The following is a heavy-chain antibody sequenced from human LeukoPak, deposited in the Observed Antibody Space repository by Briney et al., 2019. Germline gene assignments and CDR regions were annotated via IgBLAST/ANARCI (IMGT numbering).Heavy chain of an antibody. D-gene: IGHD6-13*01. CDR2: INPNSGGT. CDR1: GYTLTGYY. CDR3: ARGAIAAAGTSGYYYYMDV. Sequence: ASVKVSCKASGYTLTGYYMHWVRQAPGQGLEWMGWINPNSGGTNYAQKFQGRVTMTRDTSISTAYMELSRLRSDDTAVYYCARGAIAAAGTSGYYYYMDVWGKGTTVTVSS. J-gene: IGHJ6*03. V-gene: IGHV1-2*02.